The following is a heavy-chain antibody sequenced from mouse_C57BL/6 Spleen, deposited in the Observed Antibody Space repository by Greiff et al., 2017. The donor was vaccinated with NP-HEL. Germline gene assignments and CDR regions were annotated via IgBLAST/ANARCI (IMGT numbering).Heavy chain of an antibody. J-gene: IGHJ3*01. V-gene: IGHV3-6*01. CDR2: IRYDGSN. CDR3: ARDYGNYDLWFAY. CDR1: GYSFTSGYY. D-gene: IGHD2-1*01. Sequence: ESGPGLVKPSQSLSLTCSVTGYSFTSGYYWNWIRQFPGNKLEWMGYIRYDGSNNYNPSLKNRISITRDKSKNQFFLKLNSVTTEDTATYCCARDYGNYDLWFAYWGQGTLVTVSA.